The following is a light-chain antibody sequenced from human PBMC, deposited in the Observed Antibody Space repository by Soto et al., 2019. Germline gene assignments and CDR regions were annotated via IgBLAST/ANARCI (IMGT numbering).Light chain of an antibody. CDR1: SSDIGAYNY. CDR3: SSFTGSDNP. Sequence: QSALTQPPSASGSPGQSVTISCTGTSSDIGAYNYVSWYQQHPGKAPKLIIYEVSQRPSGVPDRFSGSKSGNTASLTVSGLQLEDEAAYYCSSFTGSDNPFGGGTKLTVL. CDR2: EVS. J-gene: IGLJ2*01. V-gene: IGLV2-8*01.